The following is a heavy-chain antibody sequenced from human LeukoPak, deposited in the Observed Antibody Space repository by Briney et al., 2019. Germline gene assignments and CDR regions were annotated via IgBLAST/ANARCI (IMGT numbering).Heavy chain of an antibody. V-gene: IGHV4-30-2*01. CDR1: GGSISSGGYS. D-gene: IGHD1-26*01. Sequence: SETLSLTCAVSGGSISSGGYSWSWIRQPPGKGLEWIGYIYHSGSTYYNPSLKSRVTISVDRSKNQFSLKLSSVTAADTAVYYCARASTGWGATHNWFDPWGQGTLVTVSS. CDR3: ARASTGWGATHNWFDP. CDR2: IYHSGST. J-gene: IGHJ5*02.